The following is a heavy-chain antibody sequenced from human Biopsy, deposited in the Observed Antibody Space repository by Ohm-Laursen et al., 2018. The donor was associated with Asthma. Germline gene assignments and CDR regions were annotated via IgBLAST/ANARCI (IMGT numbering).Heavy chain of an antibody. Sequence: SETLSLTWTVSGASITSSAYYWGWIRQPPGKGLEWIGSMYYGETTYYSPSLKSRVTISVDTSKNQFSLRLTSVTAADTAVYYCARGSSSRLSQWELLVSGGKRAHSYYGMDVWGQGTTVTVSS. CDR2: MYYGETT. CDR1: GASITSSAYY. J-gene: IGHJ6*02. V-gene: IGHV4-39*01. D-gene: IGHD1-26*01. CDR3: ARGSSSRLSQWELLVSGGKRAHSYYGMDV.